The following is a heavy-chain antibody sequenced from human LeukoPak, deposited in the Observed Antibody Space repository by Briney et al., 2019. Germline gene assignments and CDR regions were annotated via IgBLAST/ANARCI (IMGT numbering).Heavy chain of an antibody. CDR2: FDPEDGET. CDR1: GYTLTELS. CDR3: ATDFPHYYDSSGYYFDY. D-gene: IGHD3-22*01. V-gene: IGHV1-24*01. J-gene: IGHJ4*02. Sequence: ASVKVSFKVSGYTLTELSMHWVRQAPGKGLEWMGGFDPEDGETIYAQKFQGRVTMTEDTSTDTDYMELSSLRSEDTAVYYCATDFPHYYDSSGYYFDYWGQGTLVTVSS.